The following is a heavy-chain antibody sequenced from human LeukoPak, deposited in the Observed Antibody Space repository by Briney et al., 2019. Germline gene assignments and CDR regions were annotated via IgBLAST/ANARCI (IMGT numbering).Heavy chain of an antibody. CDR1: GYTFTGYY. D-gene: IGHD1-26*01. Sequence: ASVKVSCKASGYTFTGYYMHWVRQAPGQGLEWMGWINPNSGGTNYAQKFQGRVSMTRDTSISTAYMELSGLRSDDTAVYFCARGREGSGSYRLADSWGQGTLVTVSS. CDR3: ARGREGSGSYRLADS. J-gene: IGHJ4*02. CDR2: INPNSGGT. V-gene: IGHV1-2*02.